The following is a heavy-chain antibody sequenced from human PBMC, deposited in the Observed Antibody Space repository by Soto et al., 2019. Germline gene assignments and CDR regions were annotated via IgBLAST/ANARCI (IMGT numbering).Heavy chain of an antibody. CDR1: GFTFSSYA. CDR3: AKVPSRMDIVVVPAAAFDY. D-gene: IGHD2-2*03. CDR2: ISGSGGST. J-gene: IGHJ4*02. V-gene: IGHV3-23*01. Sequence: AGSLRLSCAASGFTFSSYAMSWVRQAPGKGLEWVSAISGSGGSTYYADSVKGRFTISRDNSKNTLYLQMNSLRAEDTAVYYCAKVPSRMDIVVVPAAAFDYWGQGTLVTV.